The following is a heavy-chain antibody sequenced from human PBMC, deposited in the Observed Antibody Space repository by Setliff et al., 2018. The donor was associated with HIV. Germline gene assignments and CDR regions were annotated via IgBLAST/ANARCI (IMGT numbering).Heavy chain of an antibody. V-gene: IGHV4-38-2*01. CDR3: ATQGLTVPIPGGYFQH. D-gene: IGHD2-21*02. Sequence: PSETLSLTCGISDYSITSGYYWGWIRQPPGKGLEWIGSIYRSGSTYDNPSLKSRVTISFDTSENQFSLILTSVTAADTAVYYCATQGLTVPIPGGYFQHWGPGILVTVSS. CDR2: IYRSGST. J-gene: IGHJ1*01. CDR1: DYSITSGYY.